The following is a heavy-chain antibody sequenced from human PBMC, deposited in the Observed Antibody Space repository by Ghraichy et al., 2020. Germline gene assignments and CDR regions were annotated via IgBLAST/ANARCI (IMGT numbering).Heavy chain of an antibody. J-gene: IGHJ4*02. V-gene: IGHV3-23*01. Sequence: GGSLRLSCAASGFTFSSYAMSWVRQAPGKGLEWVSTISGSGGSTYYADSVKGRFTFSRDNSKNTLYLQLNSLRAEDTAVYYCAKQGSIAVSVPLDYWGQGTLVTVSS. CDR2: ISGSGGST. CDR1: GFTFSSYA. CDR3: AKQGSIAVSVPLDY. D-gene: IGHD6-19*01.